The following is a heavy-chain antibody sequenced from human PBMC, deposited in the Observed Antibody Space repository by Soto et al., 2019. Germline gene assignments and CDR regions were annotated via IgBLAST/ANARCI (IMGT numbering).Heavy chain of an antibody. Sequence: QAQLVQSGPEVKKPGASVKVSCKTSGYRFSSFGIAWVRQAPGQQLEWLGGIVAYNGYMNYAQRFQGRFIMTTVTSSNTAFMELRSLTSNDTAVYYCARVEEGMDVWGQGTRVIVSS. V-gene: IGHV1-18*01. CDR1: GYRFSSFG. CDR2: IVAYNGYM. J-gene: IGHJ6*02. CDR3: ARVEEGMDV.